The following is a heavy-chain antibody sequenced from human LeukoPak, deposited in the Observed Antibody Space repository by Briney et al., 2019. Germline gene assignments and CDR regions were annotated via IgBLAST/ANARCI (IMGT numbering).Heavy chain of an antibody. D-gene: IGHD3-16*01. CDR3: ARVGLGAQNWLVDP. Sequence: SETLSLTCAVYGGSFSGYYWSWIRQPPGKGLEWIGEINHSGSTNYNPSLKSRVTISVDTSKNQFSLKLSSVTAADTAVYYWARVGLGAQNWLVDPWGQGTLVTVSS. J-gene: IGHJ5*02. CDR2: INHSGST. CDR1: GGSFSGYY. V-gene: IGHV4-34*01.